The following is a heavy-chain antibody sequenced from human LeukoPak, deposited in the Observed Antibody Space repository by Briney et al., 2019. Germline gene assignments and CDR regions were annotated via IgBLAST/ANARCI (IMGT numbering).Heavy chain of an antibody. D-gene: IGHD2-15*01. Sequence: GGSLRLSCAVSGFTFSGYAMSWVRQAPGKGLEWVSVIYSGGSTYYADSVKGRFTISRDSAKNTLYLQMNSLRPEDTAVYYCARGNKWSFDSWGQGALVTVSS. J-gene: IGHJ4*02. CDR3: ARGNKWSFDS. V-gene: IGHV3-66*01. CDR2: IYSGGST. CDR1: GFTFSGYA.